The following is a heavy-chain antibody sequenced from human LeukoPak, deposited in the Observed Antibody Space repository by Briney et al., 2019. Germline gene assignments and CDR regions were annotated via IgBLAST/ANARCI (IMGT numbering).Heavy chain of an antibody. CDR3: ARYYGGNAFAV. CDR2: IYYSGST. Sequence: SETLSLTCTVSGGSISSSSYYWGWIRQPPGKGLEWIGSIYYSGSTYYNPSLKSRVTISVDTSKNQFSLKLSSVTAADTAVYYCARYYGGNAFAVWGQGTLVTVSS. D-gene: IGHD4-23*01. CDR1: GGSISSSSYY. J-gene: IGHJ4*02. V-gene: IGHV4-39*01.